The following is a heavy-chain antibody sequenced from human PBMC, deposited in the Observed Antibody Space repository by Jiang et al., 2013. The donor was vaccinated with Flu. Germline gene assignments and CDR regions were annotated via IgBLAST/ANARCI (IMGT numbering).Heavy chain of an antibody. CDR3: ARVGYNGNYEGGGFDY. V-gene: IGHV1-46*03. CDR1: GYTFSTYS. D-gene: IGHD1-26*01. Sequence: GAEVKKPGASVKVSCKASGYTFSTYSMHWVRQAPGQGLEWMGIINPSGGGTSYAQKFQGRVTMTKDTSTSTVYMELGTLRSEDTAVYYCARVGYNGNYEGGGFDYWGQGTLV. J-gene: IGHJ4*02. CDR2: INPSGGGT.